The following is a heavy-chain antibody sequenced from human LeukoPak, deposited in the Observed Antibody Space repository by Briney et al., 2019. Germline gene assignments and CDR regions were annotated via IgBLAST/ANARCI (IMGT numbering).Heavy chain of an antibody. Sequence: ASVKVSCKASGYTFTGYYMHWVRQATGQGLEWMGWMNPNSGNTGYAQKFQGRVTMTRNTSISTAYMELSSLRSEDTAVYYCARGYSYYDYVWGSYRLSGGYYFDCWGQGTLVTVSS. CDR1: GYTFTGYY. CDR2: MNPNSGNT. D-gene: IGHD3-16*02. J-gene: IGHJ4*02. CDR3: ARGYSYYDYVWGSYRLSGGYYFDC. V-gene: IGHV1-8*02.